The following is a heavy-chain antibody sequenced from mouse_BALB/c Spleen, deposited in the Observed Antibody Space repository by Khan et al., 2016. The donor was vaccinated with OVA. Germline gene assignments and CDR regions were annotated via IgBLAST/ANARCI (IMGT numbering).Heavy chain of an antibody. CDR3: ARRAYYANGYFDV. Sequence: EVELVESGPGLVKPSQSLSLTCTVTGYSITSDYAWNWIRQFPGNKLEWMGYIRYSGSTSYNPSLKSRISITRDTSKNHFFLPLNSVHTGDTATYYCARRAYYANGYFDVGGAGTTVTVAS. J-gene: IGHJ1*01. CDR2: IRYSGST. V-gene: IGHV3-2*02. CDR1: GYSITSDYA. D-gene: IGHD2-1*01.